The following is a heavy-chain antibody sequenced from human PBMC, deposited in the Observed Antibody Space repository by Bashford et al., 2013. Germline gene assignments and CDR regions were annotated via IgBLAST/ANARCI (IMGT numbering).Heavy chain of an antibody. D-gene: IGHD3-10*01. CDR2: ISSRRYGGTT. CDR1: GFTFGDYA. V-gene: IGHV3-49*03. J-gene: IGHJ4*02. CDR3: SRPPPTKGGETPFDY. Sequence: GSLRLSCTGSGFTFGDYALIWFRQAPGKGLEWVGFISSRRYGGTTEFAASVRGRFSIVKRRLPKVSSFFANEQPRKPRNTAVYYCSRPPPTKGGETPFDYVGHGNPGHRLL.